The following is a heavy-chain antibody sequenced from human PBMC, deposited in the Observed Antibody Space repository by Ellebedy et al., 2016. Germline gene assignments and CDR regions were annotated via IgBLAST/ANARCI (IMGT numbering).Heavy chain of an antibody. Sequence: SETLSLTCAVSGGSISSSNWWSWVRQPPGKGLEWIGEIYHSGSTNYNPSLKSRVTISVDKSKNQFSLKLSSVTAADTAVYYCARVIIGYSSSGRWFDPWGQGTLVTVSS. CDR3: ARVIIGYSSSGRWFDP. J-gene: IGHJ5*02. V-gene: IGHV4-4*02. CDR1: GGSISSSNW. D-gene: IGHD6-13*01. CDR2: IYHSGST.